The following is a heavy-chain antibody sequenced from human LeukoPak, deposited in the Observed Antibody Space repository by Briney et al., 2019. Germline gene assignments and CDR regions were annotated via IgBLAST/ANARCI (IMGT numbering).Heavy chain of an antibody. CDR3: ARPLAYCGGNCYRTFDI. Sequence: GESLKISCKDSGYSFTNYWIGWVRQMPGRGLEWMGIIYPGDSDTRYSPSFQGQVTISADKSINTAYLQWSSLKASDTAMYYCARPLAYCGGNCYRTFDIWGQGTMVTVSP. CDR2: IYPGDSDT. CDR1: GYSFTNYW. D-gene: IGHD2-21*01. V-gene: IGHV5-51*01. J-gene: IGHJ3*02.